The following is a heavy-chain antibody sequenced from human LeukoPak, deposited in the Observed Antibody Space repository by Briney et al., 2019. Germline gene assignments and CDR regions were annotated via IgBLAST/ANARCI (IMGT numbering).Heavy chain of an antibody. J-gene: IGHJ4*02. Sequence: ASVKVSCKASAYTFTSYAMHWVRQAPGQRLEWMGWINAGNGEISYSEKFQGRVTITRDTSATTAYMELSSLTFEDTAVYYCARNLVGKTDFDYWGQGTLVTVSS. D-gene: IGHD1-1*01. CDR3: ARNLVGKTDFDY. CDR1: AYTFTSYA. V-gene: IGHV1-3*01. CDR2: INAGNGEI.